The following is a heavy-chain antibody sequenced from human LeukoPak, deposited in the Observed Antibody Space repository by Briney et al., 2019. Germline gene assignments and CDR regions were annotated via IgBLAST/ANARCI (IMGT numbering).Heavy chain of an antibody. V-gene: IGHV3-48*03. J-gene: IGHJ4*02. CDR2: ISSSGSTI. D-gene: IGHD5-18*01. CDR3: ARDRERTAMVHFDY. CDR1: GFTFSSYE. Sequence: GGSLRLSCAASGFTFSSYEMNWVRQAPGKGLDWVSYISSSGSTIYYADSVKGRFTISRDNAKNSLCLQMNSLRAEDTAVYYCARDRERTAMVHFDYWGQGTLVTVSS.